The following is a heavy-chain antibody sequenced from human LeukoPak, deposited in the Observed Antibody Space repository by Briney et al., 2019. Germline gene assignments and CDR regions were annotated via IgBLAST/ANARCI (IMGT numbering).Heavy chain of an antibody. J-gene: IGHJ4*02. Sequence: PGGSLRLSCAASGLTFTSYWMSWVRQAPGKGLEWVANVNQDGSEKNYVDSVKGRFTISRDNARNSLYLQMNSLRAEDSAVYYCASRRGAATDSVYWGQGTLVTVSS. CDR3: ASRRGAATDSVY. CDR1: GLTFTSYW. V-gene: IGHV3-7*01. CDR2: VNQDGSEK. D-gene: IGHD1-26*01.